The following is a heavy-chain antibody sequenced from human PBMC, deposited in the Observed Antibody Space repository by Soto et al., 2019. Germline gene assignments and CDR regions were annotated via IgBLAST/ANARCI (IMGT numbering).Heavy chain of an antibody. Sequence: SETLSLTCTVSGGSISSGYYYWSWIRQPPGKGLEWVGYIYYSGSTYYNPSLGSRVTISLDTSKNQFSLRLSSVTAADTAVFYCAGLYPYDSSGYHLAYWGQGSLVTVSS. V-gene: IGHV4-39*01. D-gene: IGHD3-22*01. CDR1: GGSISSGYYY. CDR2: IYYSGST. J-gene: IGHJ4*02. CDR3: AGLYPYDSSGYHLAY.